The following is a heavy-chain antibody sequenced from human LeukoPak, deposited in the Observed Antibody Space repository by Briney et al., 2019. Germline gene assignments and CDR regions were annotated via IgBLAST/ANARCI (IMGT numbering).Heavy chain of an antibody. CDR2: IKQDGSEK. J-gene: IGHJ6*03. CDR3: ARAGGGSGYYSLYYYYYYMDV. V-gene: IGHV3-7*01. Sequence: GGSLRLSCAASGFTFSSYWMSWVRQAPGKGLEWVANIKQDGSEKYYVDSVKGRFTISRDNAKNSLYLQMNSLRAEDTAVYYCARAGGGSGYYSLYYYYYYMDVWGKGTTVTVSS. D-gene: IGHD3-22*01. CDR1: GFTFSSYW.